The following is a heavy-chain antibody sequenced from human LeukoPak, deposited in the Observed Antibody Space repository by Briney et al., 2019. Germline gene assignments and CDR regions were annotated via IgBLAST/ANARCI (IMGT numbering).Heavy chain of an antibody. Sequence: GGALTLSCAASGLTLNRYLMHWVRQAPGKDLVWVSRIDEDGKTIDYADSVKGRFTISRDNAKDTLYLQMSSLRDEDTAVYYCVSDLCGGDDQWGRGTLVTVSS. CDR2: IDEDGKTI. CDR3: VSDLCGGDDQ. D-gene: IGHD3-3*01. J-gene: IGHJ5*02. CDR1: GLTLNRYL. V-gene: IGHV3-74*01.